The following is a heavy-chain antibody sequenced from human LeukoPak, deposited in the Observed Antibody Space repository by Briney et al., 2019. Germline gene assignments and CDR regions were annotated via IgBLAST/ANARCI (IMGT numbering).Heavy chain of an antibody. D-gene: IGHD3-22*01. CDR1: GGSFSGYY. V-gene: IGHV4-34*01. J-gene: IGHJ5*02. CDR3: ARENYYDSSGYYYVNNWFDP. Sequence: SETLSLTCAVYGGSFSGYYWSWIRQPPGKGLEWIGEINHSGSTNYNPSLKSRVTISVDTSKNQFSLKLSSVTAADTAVYYCARENYYDSSGYYYVNNWFDPWGQGTLVTVSS. CDR2: INHSGST.